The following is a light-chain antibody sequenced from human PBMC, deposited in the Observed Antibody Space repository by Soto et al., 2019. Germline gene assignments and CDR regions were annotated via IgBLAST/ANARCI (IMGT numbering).Light chain of an antibody. J-gene: IGLJ1*01. CDR1: SSDVGGYNY. Sequence: QSALTQPASVSGSPGQSITISCTGTSSDVGGYNYVSWYQQHPRKAPKLMIYEVSNRPSGVSNRFSGSKSGNTASLTISGLQAEDEADYYCSSYTSSSIDYVFGTGTKVTVL. CDR3: SSYTSSSIDYV. V-gene: IGLV2-14*01. CDR2: EVS.